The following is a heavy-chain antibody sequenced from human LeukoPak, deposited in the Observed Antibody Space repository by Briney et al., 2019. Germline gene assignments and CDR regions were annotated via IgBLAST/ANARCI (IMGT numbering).Heavy chain of an antibody. J-gene: IGHJ4*02. CDR2: LKEDGSQK. CDR3: TRMYRNGFDY. Sequence: SGGSLRLSRAASGFTFSSYWMSWVRQAPGRGLEWVASLKEDGSQKYYVDSVKGRFTISRDNAKNSLYLQMNSLRAEDTAVYYCTRMYRNGFDYWGQGTLVTVSS. V-gene: IGHV3-7*02. CDR1: GFTFSSYW. D-gene: IGHD1-1*01.